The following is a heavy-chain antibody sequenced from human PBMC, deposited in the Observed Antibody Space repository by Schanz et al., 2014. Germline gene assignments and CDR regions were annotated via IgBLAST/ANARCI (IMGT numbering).Heavy chain of an antibody. V-gene: IGHV3-48*01. CDR3: ARPALWFGDNCFDP. Sequence: EVQLVQSGGGLVQPGGSLRLSCTASGFTFSSYSMNWVRQAPGKGLEWVSYVSRSTPDIYYADSVKGRFTMSRDNAKNTLYLQMNSLRAEDTAVYYCARPALWFGDNCFDPWGQGTLVTVSS. CDR1: GFTFSSYS. CDR2: VSRSTPDI. J-gene: IGHJ5*02. D-gene: IGHD3-10*01.